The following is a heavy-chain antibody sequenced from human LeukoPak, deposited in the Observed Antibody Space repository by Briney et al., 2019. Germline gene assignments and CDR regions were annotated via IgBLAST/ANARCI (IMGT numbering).Heavy chain of an antibody. J-gene: IGHJ4*02. CDR1: GHNFIGYY. Sequence: GASVKVSCKASGHNFIGYYMHWVRQAPGQGLEWMGWINPHSGDTNYAQLFQGRVTLTRDTSISTFYMERSRLRSNDTAVYYCARVYYAFTSAADFASWGQGTLLTVSS. D-gene: IGHD3-3*01. CDR3: ARVYYAFTSAADFAS. V-gene: IGHV1-2*02. CDR2: INPHSGDT.